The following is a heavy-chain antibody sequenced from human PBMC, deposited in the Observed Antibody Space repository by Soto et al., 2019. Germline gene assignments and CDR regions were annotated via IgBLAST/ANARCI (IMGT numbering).Heavy chain of an antibody. CDR1: GFTFSSYS. D-gene: IGHD4-17*01. J-gene: IGHJ4*02. Sequence: EVQLVESGGGLVKPGGSLRLSCAASGFTFSSYSMNWVRQAPGKGLEWVSSISSSSSYIYYADSVKGRFTISRDNAKNSQYLQMNSLRAEDTAVYYCARSPSMTTVSLDYWGQGTLVTVSS. V-gene: IGHV3-21*01. CDR3: ARSPSMTTVSLDY. CDR2: ISSSSSYI.